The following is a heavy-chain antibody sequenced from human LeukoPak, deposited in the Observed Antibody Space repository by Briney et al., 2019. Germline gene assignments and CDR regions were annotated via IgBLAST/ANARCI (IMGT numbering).Heavy chain of an antibody. CDR2: IYYSGST. Sequence: SETLSLTCTVSGGSISSHYWSWIRQPPGEGLEWIGYIYYSGSTNYNPSLKSRVTISVDTSKNQFSLKLSSVTAADTAVYYCARTIAARHKIIDYWGQGTLVTVSS. V-gene: IGHV4-59*11. D-gene: IGHD6-6*01. J-gene: IGHJ4*02. CDR3: ARTIAARHKIIDY. CDR1: GGSISSHY.